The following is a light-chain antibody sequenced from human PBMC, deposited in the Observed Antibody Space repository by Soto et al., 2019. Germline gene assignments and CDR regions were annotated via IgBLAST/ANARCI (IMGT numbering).Light chain of an antibody. Sequence: SYALTQPPSVSVSPGQTARITCSGDALPKQYAYWYQQKPGQAPVLVIYKDSERPSGIPERFSGSSSGTTVTLTISGVQAEDEADYYCQSADSSGTYYVFGTGTKLTVL. CDR2: KDS. CDR3: QSADSSGTYYV. CDR1: ALPKQY. J-gene: IGLJ1*01. V-gene: IGLV3-25*03.